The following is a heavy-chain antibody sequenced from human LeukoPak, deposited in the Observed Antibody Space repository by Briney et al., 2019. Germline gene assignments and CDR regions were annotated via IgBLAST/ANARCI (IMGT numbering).Heavy chain of an antibody. CDR3: VPGSH. V-gene: IGHV3-7*02. CDR1: GFSFSSYW. D-gene: IGHD1-26*01. CDR2: IKEDGSEK. J-gene: IGHJ4*02. Sequence: GGSRRLSCAASGFSFSSYWMNWARQAPGKGLEWVANIKEDGSEKFYVDSVKGRFTISRENAKNSLYLQMNSLRAEDTAVYCCVPGSHWGQGTRVTVSS.